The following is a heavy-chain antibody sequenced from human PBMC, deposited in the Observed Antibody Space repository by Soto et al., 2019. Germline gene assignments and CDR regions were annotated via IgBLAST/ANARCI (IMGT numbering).Heavy chain of an antibody. CDR3: ARQGMAARKYFHRYLDV. D-gene: IGHD6-6*01. V-gene: IGHV3-30-3*01. CDR2: ISYDGSST. Sequence: PGGSLRLSCAASGFTFRDYAFHWVRQAPGKGLEWVTLISYDGSSTLFADSVKGRFTISRDNSQKTLYLQMNSLRAEDTAVYYCARQGMAARKYFHRYLDVWGQGTTVTVSS. J-gene: IGHJ6*02. CDR1: GFTFRDYA.